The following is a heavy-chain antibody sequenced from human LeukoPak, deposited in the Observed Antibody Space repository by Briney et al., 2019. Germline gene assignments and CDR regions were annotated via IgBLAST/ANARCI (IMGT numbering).Heavy chain of an antibody. CDR1: GDSISGYY. J-gene: IGHJ6*03. CDR2: IYPSGST. CDR3: ARAQGGYYYYMDV. Sequence: PSETLSLTCTVSGDSISGYYWSWIRQPPGKGLEWIGYIYPSGSTNYNPSLKSRVTMSEDTSKNQFSLNLSSVTAADTAVYYCARAQGGYYYYMDVWGKGTTVTVSS. V-gene: IGHV4-4*09.